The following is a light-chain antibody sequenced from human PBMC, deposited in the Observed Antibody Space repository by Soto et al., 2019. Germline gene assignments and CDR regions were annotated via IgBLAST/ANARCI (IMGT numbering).Light chain of an antibody. CDR3: AAWDDSRRGVV. CDR1: SSNIGSNT. Sequence: QSVLTQPPSASGTPGQRVTISCSGSSSNIGSNTVNWYQQLPGTAPKLLIYSNNQRPSGVPDRFSGSKSGTSASLAISGLQSEDEADYYCAAWDDSRRGVVFGGGTKVTVL. V-gene: IGLV1-44*01. J-gene: IGLJ2*01. CDR2: SNN.